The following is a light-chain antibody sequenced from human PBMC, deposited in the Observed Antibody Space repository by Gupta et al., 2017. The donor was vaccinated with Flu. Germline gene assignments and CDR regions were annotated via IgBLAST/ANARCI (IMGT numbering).Light chain of an antibody. Sequence: EIVMTQSPATLSVSPGERATLSCRASQGVSSNLAWYQQKPGQAPRLLIYGASTRATGIPARFSGSGSGTEFTLTISSLQSEDFAVYYCQQDNNWPPTFGQGTKVEIK. J-gene: IGKJ1*01. CDR3: QQDNNWPPT. CDR1: QGVSSN. V-gene: IGKV3-15*01. CDR2: GAS.